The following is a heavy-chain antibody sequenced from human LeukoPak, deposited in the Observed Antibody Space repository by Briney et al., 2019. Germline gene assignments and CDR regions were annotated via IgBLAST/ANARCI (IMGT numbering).Heavy chain of an antibody. Sequence: GGSLRLSCEASGFIFRSYAMHWVRQAPGKGLQWVAFISYDGSKKYYADSVKGRFTIPRDNSMNTLDLQMNSLRAEDTAVYYCAKLGYDSSGSPRLVDFWGQGTLVTVSS. CDR3: AKLGYDSSGSPRLVDF. V-gene: IGHV3-30*18. CDR2: ISYDGSKK. J-gene: IGHJ4*02. CDR1: GFIFRSYA. D-gene: IGHD6-19*01.